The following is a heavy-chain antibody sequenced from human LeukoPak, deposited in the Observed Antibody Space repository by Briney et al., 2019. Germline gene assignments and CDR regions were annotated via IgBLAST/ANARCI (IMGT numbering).Heavy chain of an antibody. Sequence: ASVTVSCKASGYTFTDYYLHWVRQAPGQGLEWMGWINPNSGGTNYAQKFQGRVTLTRDTSITTAYMELSRLRSDDTAVYYCAGGGGYSYDYQAYWGQGTLVTVSS. CDR1: GYTFTDYY. CDR2: INPNSGGT. D-gene: IGHD5-18*01. CDR3: AGGGGYSYDYQAY. V-gene: IGHV1-2*02. J-gene: IGHJ4*02.